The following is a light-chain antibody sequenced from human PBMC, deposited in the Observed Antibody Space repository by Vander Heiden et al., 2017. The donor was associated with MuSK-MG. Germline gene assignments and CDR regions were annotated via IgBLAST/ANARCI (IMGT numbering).Light chain of an antibody. CDR3: SSYTSSSTVV. CDR1: SSDVGRYEY. CDR2: DIS. Sequence: QSALTQPASVSGSPGQSITISCTGTSSDVGRYEYVSWYQQPPGNAPKLLIFDISFRPSGVSSRFSGSRSGNTASLTISGLQAEDEAHYYCSSYTSSSTVVFGGGTKLTVL. V-gene: IGLV2-14*03. J-gene: IGLJ2*01.